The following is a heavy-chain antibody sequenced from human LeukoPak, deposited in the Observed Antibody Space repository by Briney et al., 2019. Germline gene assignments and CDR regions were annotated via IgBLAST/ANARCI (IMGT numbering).Heavy chain of an antibody. Sequence: PGGSLRLSCAASGFTFSNYGMSWVRQAPRKGLEWVSAISGSGGSTHYADSVKGRFTISRDNSKNTLYLQMSSLRAEDTAVYYCAKIWFGELSHSDYWGQGTLVTVSS. J-gene: IGHJ4*02. D-gene: IGHD3-10*01. CDR2: ISGSGGST. V-gene: IGHV3-23*01. CDR3: AKIWFGELSHSDY. CDR1: GFTFSNYG.